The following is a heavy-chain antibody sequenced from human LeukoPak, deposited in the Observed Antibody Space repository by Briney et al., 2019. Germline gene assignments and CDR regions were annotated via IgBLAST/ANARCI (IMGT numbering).Heavy chain of an antibody. CDR1: GASINSHY. V-gene: IGHV4-4*07. J-gene: IGHJ4*02. D-gene: IGHD2-15*01. CDR2: IYISGST. CDR3: ARALNPLPGTYYFDY. Sequence: SETLSLTCTVSGASINSHYWSWSRQPAGKGLEWIGRIYISGSTNYNSSLQSRVTMSVDTSKNQFSLKLSSVTAADTAVYYCARALNPLPGTYYFDYWGQGARVSASS.